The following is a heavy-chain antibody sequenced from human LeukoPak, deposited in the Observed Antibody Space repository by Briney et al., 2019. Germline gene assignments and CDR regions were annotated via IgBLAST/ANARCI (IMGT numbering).Heavy chain of an antibody. CDR2: INPNSGGT. CDR1: GYTFTGYY. Sequence: GASVKVSCKASGYTFTGYYMHWVRQAPGQGLEWMGWINPNSGGTNYAQKFQGRVTMTRDTSISTAYMELSRLRSDDTAVYYCARALRFLTAPYSYYYYGMDVWGQGTTVTVSS. V-gene: IGHV1-2*02. D-gene: IGHD3-3*01. CDR3: ARALRFLTAPYSYYYYGMDV. J-gene: IGHJ6*02.